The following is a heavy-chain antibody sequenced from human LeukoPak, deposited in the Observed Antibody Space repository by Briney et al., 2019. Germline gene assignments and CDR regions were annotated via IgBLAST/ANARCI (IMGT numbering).Heavy chain of an antibody. D-gene: IGHD3-22*01. CDR1: GGTFSSYA. CDR3: ARGYYDSSGYHYWDY. CDR2: TIPIFGTA. Sequence: SVKVSCKASGGTFSSYAISWVRQAPGQGLEWMGGTIPIFGTANYAQKFQGRVTITADESSSTAYMELSSLRSEDTAVYYCARGYYDSSGYHYWDYWGQGTLVTVSS. V-gene: IGHV1-69*01. J-gene: IGHJ4*02.